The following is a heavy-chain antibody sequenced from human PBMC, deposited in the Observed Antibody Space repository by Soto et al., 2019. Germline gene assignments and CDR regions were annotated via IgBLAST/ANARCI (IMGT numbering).Heavy chain of an antibody. CDR1: GGSISSSNW. CDR2: IYHSGST. D-gene: IGHD6-13*01. J-gene: IGHJ4*02. Sequence: PSETLSLTCAVSGGSISSSNWWSWVRQPPGKGLEWIGEIYHSGSTNYNPSLKSRVTISVGKSKNQFSLKLSSVTAADTAVYYCARGPGYSSSWFGYFDYWGQGTLVTVSS. V-gene: IGHV4-4*02. CDR3: ARGPGYSSSWFGYFDY.